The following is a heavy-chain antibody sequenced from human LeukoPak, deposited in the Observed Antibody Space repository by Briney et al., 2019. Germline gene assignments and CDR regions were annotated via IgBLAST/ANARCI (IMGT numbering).Heavy chain of an antibody. J-gene: IGHJ4*02. CDR3: ARAPMRYGEDWERYFFDS. CDR1: GYTFSNYD. D-gene: IGHD4-17*01. CDR2: MNPNSGNT. Sequence: ASVKVSCKASGYTFSNYDINWVRQATGQGLEWMGWMNPNSGNTGYAQKFQGRVIMTRNTSISTAYMELSSLRSEDTAVYYCARAPMRYGEDWERYFFDSWGQGTLVTVSS. V-gene: IGHV1-8*01.